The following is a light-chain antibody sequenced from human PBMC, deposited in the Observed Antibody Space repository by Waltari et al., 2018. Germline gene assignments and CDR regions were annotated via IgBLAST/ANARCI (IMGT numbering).Light chain of an antibody. CDR2: AAS. Sequence: IRITQSPSSLSASTGYRVTITCRASQGISSYLAWYQQKPGKAPKVLIYAASTLQSGVPSRFSGSGSGTDFTLTISCLQSEDFAIYYCQQYYSNPATFGQGTKVEIK. V-gene: IGKV1-8*01. CDR3: QQYYSNPAT. CDR1: QGISSY. J-gene: IGKJ1*01.